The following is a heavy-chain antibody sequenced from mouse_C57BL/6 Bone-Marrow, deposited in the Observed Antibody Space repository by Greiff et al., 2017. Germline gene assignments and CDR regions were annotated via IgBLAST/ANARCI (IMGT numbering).Heavy chain of an antibody. CDR3: TSYDGHAMDY. D-gene: IGHD2-3*01. Sequence: EVKLVESGAELVRPGASVKLSCTASGFNIKDDYMHWVKQRPEQGLEWIGWIDPENGDTEYASKFQGKATITADTSSNTAYLQLSSLTSEDTAVYYCTSYDGHAMDYWGQGTSVTVSS. CDR1: GFNIKDDY. CDR2: IDPENGDT. J-gene: IGHJ4*01. V-gene: IGHV14-4*01.